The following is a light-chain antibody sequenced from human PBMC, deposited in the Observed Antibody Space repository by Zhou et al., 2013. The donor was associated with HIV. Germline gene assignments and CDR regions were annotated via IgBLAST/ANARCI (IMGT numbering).Light chain of an antibody. CDR1: QSVADY. CDR3: QHYYTWAGT. V-gene: IGKV3-15*01. CDR2: AAS. J-gene: IGKJ1*01. Sequence: EIVMTQSPATLSVSPGERATLSCRASQSVADYLAWYQQRPGQAPRLLIYAASARVSGVPARFSGSGSGTEFTLTISGMQSEDFAVYYCQHYYTWAGTFGQG.